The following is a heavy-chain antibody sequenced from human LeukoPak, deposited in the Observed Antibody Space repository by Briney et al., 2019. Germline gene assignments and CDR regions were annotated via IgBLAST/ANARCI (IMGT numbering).Heavy chain of an antibody. CDR1: GFTFSSDS. CDR3: AREAGIIAAARWFDP. D-gene: IGHD6-13*01. Sequence: GGCLRLSCAASGFTFSSDSMDWVRQAAGKGMEWVLSIRISSIYIYYAESGKGRFTIYRAKIKNSLYLRMKSLMAEDTAVYVCAREAGIIAAARWFDPWGQGTLVTAPS. J-gene: IGHJ5*02. V-gene: IGHV3-21*01. CDR2: IRISSIYI.